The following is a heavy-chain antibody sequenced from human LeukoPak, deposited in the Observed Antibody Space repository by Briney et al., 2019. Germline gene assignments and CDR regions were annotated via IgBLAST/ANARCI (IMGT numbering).Heavy chain of an antibody. D-gene: IGHD2-21*02. J-gene: IGHJ4*02. V-gene: IGHV1-69*13. CDR2: IIPIFGTA. Sequence: SSVKVSCKASGGTFSSYAISWVRQAPGQGLEWMGGIIPIFGTANYAQKLQGRVTITADESTSTAYMELSSLRSEDTAVYYCAKSLLRVVWAYCGGDCYSFDYWGQGTLVTVSS. CDR3: AKSLLRVVWAYCGGDCYSFDY. CDR1: GGTFSSYA.